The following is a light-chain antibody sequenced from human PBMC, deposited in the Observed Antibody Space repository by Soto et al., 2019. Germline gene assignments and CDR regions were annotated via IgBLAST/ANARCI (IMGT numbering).Light chain of an antibody. V-gene: IGKV3-11*01. CDR3: QHRSNWPPEVT. CDR1: QSVGSS. J-gene: IGKJ3*01. Sequence: EIVLTQSPDTLSLSPGERATLSCRASQSVGSSLAWYQQKPGQAPRLLIYDTSSRATGIPARFSGSGSGTDFTLTISSLKPEDFAVYYCQHRSNWPPEVTFGPGTKVDIK. CDR2: DTS.